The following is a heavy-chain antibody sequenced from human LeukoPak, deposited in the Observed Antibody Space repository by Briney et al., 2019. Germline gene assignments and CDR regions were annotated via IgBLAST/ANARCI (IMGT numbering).Heavy chain of an antibody. D-gene: IGHD3-22*01. Sequence: PSETLSLTCAVSGGSISSGGYSWSWIRQPPGKGLEWIGYIYHSGSTYYNPSLKSRVTISVDTSKNQFSLKLSSVTAADTAVYYCARGGYYDSSGYPDDYWGQGTLVTVSS. J-gene: IGHJ4*02. CDR1: GGSISSGGYS. CDR2: IYHSGST. CDR3: ARGGYYDSSGYPDDY. V-gene: IGHV4-30-2*01.